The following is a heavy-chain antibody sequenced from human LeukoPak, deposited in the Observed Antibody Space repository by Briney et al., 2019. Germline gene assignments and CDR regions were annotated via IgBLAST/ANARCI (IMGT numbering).Heavy chain of an antibody. D-gene: IGHD2-2*01. CDR2: IYYRGRT. V-gene: IGHV4-31*03. J-gene: IGHJ5*02. CDR1: VRSFSSGGYY. Sequence: SDTVSLTCTLSVRSFSSGGYYWSWLRRHPGTGLEWIGYIYYRGRTYYNPSLKSRVTISVDASKNQFSLKLSSVTAADTAVYYCARVTVVVPAATNWFDPWGQGTLVTVSS. CDR3: ARVTVVVPAATNWFDP.